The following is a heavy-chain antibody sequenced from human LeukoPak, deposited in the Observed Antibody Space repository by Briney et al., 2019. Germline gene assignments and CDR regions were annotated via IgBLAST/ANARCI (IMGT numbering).Heavy chain of an antibody. CDR1: GSTFSSYS. CDR2: ISSSSSTI. V-gene: IGHV3-48*01. D-gene: IGHD3-22*01. J-gene: IGHJ3*02. Sequence: GGSLRLSCAASGSTFSSYSMNWVRQAPGKGLEWVAYISSSSSTIYYADSVKGRFTISRDNAKNSLYLQMNSLRAEDTAVYYCARDGYYYDSSGYYGLGAFDIWGQGTMVTVSS. CDR3: ARDGYYYDSSGYYGLGAFDI.